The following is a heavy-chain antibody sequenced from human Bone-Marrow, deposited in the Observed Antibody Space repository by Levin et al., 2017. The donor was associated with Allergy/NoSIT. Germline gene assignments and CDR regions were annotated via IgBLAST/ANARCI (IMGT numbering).Heavy chain of an antibody. V-gene: IGHV4-39*07. CDR2: VYFSGST. CDR1: GGSISSPTHY. D-gene: IGHD3-10*01. CDR3: ARNDNLNVGGAPTTWFDP. Sequence: SETLSLTCTVSGGSISSPTHYWAWIRQAPGKGLEWIGSVYFSGSTAYNPSLKSRVSISINTSTKQFSLNLRSVTAADTAVYYCARNDNLNVGGAPTTWFDPWGQGTLVTVSS. J-gene: IGHJ5*02.